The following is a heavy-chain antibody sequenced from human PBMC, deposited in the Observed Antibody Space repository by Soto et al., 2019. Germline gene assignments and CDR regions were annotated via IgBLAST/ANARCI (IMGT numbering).Heavy chain of an antibody. CDR2: INSDGGST. D-gene: IGHD2-15*01. Sequence: EVQLVESGGGLVQPGGSLRLSCAASGFTFSSYWMHWVRQAPGKGLVWVSRINSDGGSTSFADSVKGRFTISRDNAKNTLYMQMNSLRAEDTAVYYCARAFQGYCTGGSCYPSIWGQGTMVTVSS. V-gene: IGHV3-74*01. J-gene: IGHJ3*02. CDR3: ARAFQGYCTGGSCYPSI. CDR1: GFTFSSYW.